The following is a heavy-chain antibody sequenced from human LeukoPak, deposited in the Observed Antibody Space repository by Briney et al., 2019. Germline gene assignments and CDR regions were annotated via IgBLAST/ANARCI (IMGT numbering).Heavy chain of an antibody. CDR1: GFPFRKSW. J-gene: IGHJ6*04. CDR3: AGGSSMEV. CDR2: IKKDGSGI. D-gene: IGHD1-26*01. Sequence: PGGSLRLSCAVSGFPFRKSWMYWGRPGPRKGLEGVAHIKKDGSGISYVESVKGRFIHSRDNARNSLYLQMNSLRVEDTAVDFSAGGSSMEVWGKGTAVTVSS. V-gene: IGHV3-7*05.